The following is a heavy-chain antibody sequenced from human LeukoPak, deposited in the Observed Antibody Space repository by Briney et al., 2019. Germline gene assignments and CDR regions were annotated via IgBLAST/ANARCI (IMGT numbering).Heavy chain of an antibody. J-gene: IGHJ4*02. CDR2: ITGSGSST. V-gene: IGHV3-23*01. Sequence: GGSLRLSCAASGFTFSSYAMSWVRQAPGKGLEWVSAITGSGSSTYYADSVKGRFTISRDNSKNTLYLQMNSLRAEDTALYYCAKGLTVTTKLYFDYWGQGTLVTVSS. CDR3: AKGLTVTTKLYFDY. D-gene: IGHD4-17*01. CDR1: GFTFSSYA.